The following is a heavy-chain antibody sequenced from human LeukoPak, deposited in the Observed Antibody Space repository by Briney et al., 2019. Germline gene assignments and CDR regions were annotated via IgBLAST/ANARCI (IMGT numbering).Heavy chain of an antibody. D-gene: IGHD3-9*01. CDR3: AKAEGYDILTGLDY. CDR1: GFTFSSYA. CDR2: IGASGGST. J-gene: IGHJ4*02. V-gene: IGHV3-23*01. Sequence: GGSLRLSCATSGFTFSSYAMSWVRQAPGKGLEWVSGIGASGGSTYYADSVKGRFTISRDNSKNTLYLQMNSLRTEDTAVYYCAKAEGYDILTGLDYWGQGTLVAVSS.